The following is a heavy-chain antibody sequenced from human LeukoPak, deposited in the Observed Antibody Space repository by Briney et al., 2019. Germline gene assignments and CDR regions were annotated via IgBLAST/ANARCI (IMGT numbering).Heavy chain of an antibody. Sequence: PGGSLRLSCAASGFSFSRYGMHWVRQAPGKGLEWVSAISGSGGSTYYADSVKGRFTISRDNSKNTLYLQMNSLRAEDTAVYYCAKDPLLYSGSWGAFDYWGQGTLVTVSS. CDR2: ISGSGGST. D-gene: IGHD1-26*01. CDR1: GFSFSRYG. CDR3: AKDPLLYSGSWGAFDY. J-gene: IGHJ4*02. V-gene: IGHV3-23*01.